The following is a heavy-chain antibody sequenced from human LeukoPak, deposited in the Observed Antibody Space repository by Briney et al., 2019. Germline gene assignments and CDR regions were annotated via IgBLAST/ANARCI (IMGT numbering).Heavy chain of an antibody. CDR2: ISSSNSYI. CDR1: GFTFSSYS. J-gene: IGHJ3*02. CDR3: ARIYDDAFDI. V-gene: IGHV3-21*04. D-gene: IGHD2/OR15-2a*01. Sequence: GSLRLSCAASGFTFSSYSMNWVRQAPGKGLEWVSSISSSNSYIYYADSVKGRFTISRDNAKNSLYLQMNSLRAEDTAVYCCARIYDDAFDIWGQGTMVTVSS.